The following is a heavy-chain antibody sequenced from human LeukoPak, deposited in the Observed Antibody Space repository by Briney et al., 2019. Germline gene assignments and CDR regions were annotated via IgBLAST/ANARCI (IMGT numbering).Heavy chain of an antibody. V-gene: IGHV3-23*01. J-gene: IGHJ4*02. Sequence: GGSLRLSCAASGFTFSSYAMSWVRQAPGKGLEWLSAIRGSGGSTYYADSVKGRFTISRDNPKNTLHLQMNSLRAEDTAVYYCAKDTPYYYDSSGYYYYWGQGTLVTVSS. CDR3: AKDTPYYYDSSGYYYY. CDR1: GFTFSSYA. CDR2: IRGSGGST. D-gene: IGHD3-22*01.